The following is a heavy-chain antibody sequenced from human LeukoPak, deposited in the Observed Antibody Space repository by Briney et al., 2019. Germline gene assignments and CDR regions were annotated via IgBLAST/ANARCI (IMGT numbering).Heavy chain of an antibody. CDR3: ARGDSGSYLGIDY. J-gene: IGHJ4*02. CDR2: IKQEGREK. CDR1: GFTLSRYW. V-gene: IGHV3-7*01. D-gene: IGHD1-26*01. Sequence: GGSLRLSCAASGFTLSRYWMSWVRQARGKGGEWGANIKQEGREKYYVDYVKGRLTSCRDKDKNSLYLQMNSLRAEDTAVYYCARGDSGSYLGIDYWGQGTLGTVS.